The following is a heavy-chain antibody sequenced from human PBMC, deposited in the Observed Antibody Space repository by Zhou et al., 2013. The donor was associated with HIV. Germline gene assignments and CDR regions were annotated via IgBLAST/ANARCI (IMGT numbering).Heavy chain of an antibody. D-gene: IGHD3-22*01. CDR3: ARAGTTYNYDSSGYPPDY. CDR1: RAPFSSYA. Sequence: QVQVVQSGAEVKKPGSSVNVSCKALRAPFSSYAISWVRQAPGQGLEWMGGIIPRFGTANYAQKFQGRVTITADEATTTAYMYLSSLRSEDTAVYYCARAGTTYNYDSSGYPPDYWGQGTLVTVSS. CDR2: IIPRFGTA. V-gene: IGHV1-69*12. J-gene: IGHJ4*02.